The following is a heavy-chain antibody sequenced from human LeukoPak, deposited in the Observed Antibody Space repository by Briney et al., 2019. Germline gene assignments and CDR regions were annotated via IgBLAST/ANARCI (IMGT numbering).Heavy chain of an antibody. CDR1: GYSFSTYG. CDR3: ARGLTGDVGY. V-gene: IGHV1-18*01. Sequence: ASVKVSCKASGYSFSTYGISWVRQAPGQGLEWMGWISGYNGNTNYAQKLQGRVTMTIDISTSTAYMELRSLRSDDTAVYYCARGLTGDVGYWGQGTLVSVSS. CDR2: ISGYNGNT. D-gene: IGHD7-27*01. J-gene: IGHJ4*02.